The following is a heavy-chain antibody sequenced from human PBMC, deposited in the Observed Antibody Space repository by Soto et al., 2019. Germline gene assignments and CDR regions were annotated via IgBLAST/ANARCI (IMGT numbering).Heavy chain of an antibody. V-gene: IGHV1-46*03. CDR2: INPSGGST. CDR3: AMGIAGSYRPRRTSYWYFDL. Sequence: QVQLVQSGAEVKKPGASVKVSCKASGYTFTSYYMHWVRHAPGQGLEWMGIINPSGGSTSYAQKFQGRVTMTRDTSTSTVYMELSSLRSEDTAVYYCAMGIAGSYRPRRTSYWYFDLWGRGTLVTVSS. J-gene: IGHJ2*01. CDR1: GYTFTSYY. D-gene: IGHD3-16*02.